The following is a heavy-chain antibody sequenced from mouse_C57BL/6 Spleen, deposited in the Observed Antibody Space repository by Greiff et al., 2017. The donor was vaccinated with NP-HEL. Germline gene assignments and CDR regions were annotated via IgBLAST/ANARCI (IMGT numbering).Heavy chain of an antibody. J-gene: IGHJ1*03. CDR3: ARYSGSSNWYFDV. CDR2: IRNKANGYTT. CDR1: GFTFTDYY. D-gene: IGHD1-1*01. V-gene: IGHV7-3*01. Sequence: EVMLVESGGGLVQPGGSLSLSCAASGFTFTDYYMSWVRQPPGKALEWLGFIRNKANGYTTEYSASVKGRFTISRDNSQSILYLQMNALRAEDSATYYGARYSGSSNWYFDVWGTGTTVTVSS.